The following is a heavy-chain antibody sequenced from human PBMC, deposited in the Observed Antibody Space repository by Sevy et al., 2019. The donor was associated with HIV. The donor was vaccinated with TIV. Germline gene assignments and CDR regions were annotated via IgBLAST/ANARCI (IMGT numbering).Heavy chain of an antibody. CDR1: GFTFSDYY. CDR2: ISSSGSTI. CDR3: ARVWDDSSGPSGFDY. Sequence: GGCLRLSCAASGFTFSDYYMSWIRQAPGKGLEWVSYISSSGSTIYYADSVKGRFTISRDNAKNSLYLQMNSLRAEDAAVHYCARVWDDSSGPSGFDYWGQGTLVTVSS. D-gene: IGHD3-22*01. J-gene: IGHJ4*02. V-gene: IGHV3-11*01.